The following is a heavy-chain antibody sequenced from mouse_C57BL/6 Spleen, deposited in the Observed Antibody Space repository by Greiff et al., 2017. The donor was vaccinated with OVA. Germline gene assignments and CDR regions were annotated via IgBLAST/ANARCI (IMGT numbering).Heavy chain of an antibody. CDR1: GYAFSSSW. Sequence: VQLQQSGPELVKPGASVKISCKASGYAFSSSWMNWVKQRPGKGLEWIGRIYPGDGDTNYNGKFKGKSTLTADKSSSTAYMQLSSLTSEDSAVYFCARDSNYVDYWGQGTTLTVSS. J-gene: IGHJ2*01. D-gene: IGHD2-5*01. CDR2: IYPGDGDT. CDR3: ARDSNYVDY. V-gene: IGHV1-82*01.